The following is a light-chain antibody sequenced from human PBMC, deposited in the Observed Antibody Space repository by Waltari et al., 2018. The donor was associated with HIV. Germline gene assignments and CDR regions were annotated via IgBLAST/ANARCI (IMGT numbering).Light chain of an antibody. Sequence: QSLLTQPPSVSAAPGQIVTISCSGTHSNIGTNYISWYQHLPGTAPKLIIYDNVKRPSGIPDRFSGSKSGTSATLGVSGLQTGDEADYFCGTWDTTLSAVVFGGGTKLTVL. CDR1: HSNIGTNY. V-gene: IGLV1-51*01. CDR3: GTWDTTLSAVV. CDR2: DNV. J-gene: IGLJ2*01.